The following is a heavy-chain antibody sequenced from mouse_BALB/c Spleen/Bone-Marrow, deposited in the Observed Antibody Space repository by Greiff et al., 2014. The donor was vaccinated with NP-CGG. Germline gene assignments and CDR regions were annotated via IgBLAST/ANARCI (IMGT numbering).Heavy chain of an antibody. CDR2: IYPGDFNT. Sequence: QVLVKQSGPELVKPGASVRISCKASGYTFTSYYIHWVKQRPGQGLEWIGWIYPGDFNTKYNEKFKGKATLTADKSSSTAYMQLSSLTSEDSAVYFCARKSQRAYDSMNYWGPGTSVTVSS. CDR1: GYTFTSYY. D-gene: IGHD2-4*01. CDR3: ARKSQRAYDSMNY. V-gene: IGHV1S56*01. J-gene: IGHJ4*01.